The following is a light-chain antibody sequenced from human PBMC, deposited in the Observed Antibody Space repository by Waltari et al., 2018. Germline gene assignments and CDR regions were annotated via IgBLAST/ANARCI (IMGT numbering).Light chain of an antibody. CDR2: GTS. CDR3: QQGNSFPIT. CDR1: QDIGNR. Sequence: VSASVGDRVTITCRASQDIGNRLAWYQQKPGKAPNLLIYGTSSLQTGVPSRFSGSGSGTEFTLTISSLQPEDFGTYYCQQGNSFPITFGPGTKVEIK. V-gene: IGKV1-12*01. J-gene: IGKJ3*01.